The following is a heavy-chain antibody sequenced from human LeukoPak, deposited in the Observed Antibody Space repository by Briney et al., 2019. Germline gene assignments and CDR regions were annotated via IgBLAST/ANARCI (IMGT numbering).Heavy chain of an antibody. J-gene: IGHJ4*02. CDR1: GFTFSSYG. CDR3: ARVPQWLVAF. CDR2: IRYDGSNK. V-gene: IGHV3-30*02. D-gene: IGHD6-19*01. Sequence: GGSLRLSCAASGFTFSSYGMHWVRQAPGKGLEWVAFIRYDGSNKYYADSVKGRFTISRDNSKNTLYLQMNSLRAEDTAVYYCARVPQWLVAFWGQGTLVAVSS.